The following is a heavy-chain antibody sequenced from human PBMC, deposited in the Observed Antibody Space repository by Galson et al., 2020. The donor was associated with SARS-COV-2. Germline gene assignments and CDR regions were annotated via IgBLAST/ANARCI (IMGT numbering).Heavy chain of an antibody. V-gene: IGHV6-1*01. J-gene: IGHJ5*02. CDR2: TYYRSQWYN. Sequence: SQTLSLTCTISGDSVSSDSVGWNWIRQSPSRGLEWLGRTYYRSQWYNDYALPVKGRISISPDTSKNQFSLQLNSVTPEDTAVYYCARGYGSGIYYNWFDLWGQGALVTVSS. CDR1: GDSVSSDSVG. D-gene: IGHD3-10*01. CDR3: ARGYGSGIYYNWFDL.